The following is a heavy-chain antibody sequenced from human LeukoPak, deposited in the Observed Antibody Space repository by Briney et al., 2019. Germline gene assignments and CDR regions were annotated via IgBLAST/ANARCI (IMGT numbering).Heavy chain of an antibody. CDR3: ARTVGYCSSTSCPFDP. CDR1: GYSFTSYW. D-gene: IGHD2-2*01. J-gene: IGHJ5*02. V-gene: IGHV5-51*01. CDR2: IYPGDSDT. Sequence: GKSLKISCKGSGYSFTSYWIGWVRQMPGKGLEWMGIIYPGDSDTRYSPSFQGQVTISADKSISTAYLQWSSLKASDTAMYYCARTVGYCSSTSCPFDPWGQGTLVTVSS.